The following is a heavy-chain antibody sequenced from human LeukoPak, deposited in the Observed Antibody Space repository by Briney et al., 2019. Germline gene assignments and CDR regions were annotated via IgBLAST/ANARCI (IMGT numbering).Heavy chain of an antibody. Sequence: GESLKISCKGSGYSFTSYWIGWVRQMPGKGLEWMGIIYPGDSDTRYSPSFQGQVTISADKSISTAYLQWSSLKASDTAMYYCSRRREDYSSSGYSYYYYMDVWGKGTTVTVSS. CDR2: IYPGDSDT. V-gene: IGHV5-51*01. CDR1: GYSFTSYW. CDR3: SRRREDYSSSGYSYYYYMDV. J-gene: IGHJ6*03. D-gene: IGHD6-6*01.